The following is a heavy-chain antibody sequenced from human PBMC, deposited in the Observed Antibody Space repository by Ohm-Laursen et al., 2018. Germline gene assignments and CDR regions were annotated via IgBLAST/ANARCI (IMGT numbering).Heavy chain of an antibody. J-gene: IGHJ4*02. CDR3: ARDLRGSYRPDFDY. V-gene: IGHV4-38-2*02. CDR2: IYHSGST. D-gene: IGHD3-16*02. CDR1: GYSISSGYY. Sequence: PSQTLSLTCAVSGYSISSGYYWGWIRQSPGKGLEWIGSIYHSGSTYYNPSLKSRVTISVDTSKNQFSLKLSSVTAADTAVYYCARDLRGSYRPDFDYWGQGTLVTVSS.